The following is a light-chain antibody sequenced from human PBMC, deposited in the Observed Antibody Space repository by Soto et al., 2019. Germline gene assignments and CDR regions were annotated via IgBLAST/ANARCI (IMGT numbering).Light chain of an antibody. CDR2: GNS. CDR1: SSNIGAGYD. J-gene: IGLJ1*01. Sequence: QSVLTQQPSVSGAPGQRVTISCTGSSSNIGAGYDVHWYQQLPGTAPKLLIYGNSNRPSGVPDRFSGSKSGTSASLAITGLQAEDEADYYCQSYDSSLPYVFGTGTKVTVL. CDR3: QSYDSSLPYV. V-gene: IGLV1-40*01.